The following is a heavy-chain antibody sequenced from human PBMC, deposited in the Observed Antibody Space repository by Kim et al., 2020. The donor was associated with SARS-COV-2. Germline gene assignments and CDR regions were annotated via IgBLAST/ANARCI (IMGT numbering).Heavy chain of an antibody. CDR3: ARQMGVTMIVVVISTHFDY. J-gene: IGHJ4*02. Sequence: KSRVTISLDTSKNQFSLKLSYVTAADTAVYYCARQMGVTMIVVVISTHFDYWGQGTLVTVSS. V-gene: IGHV4-39*01. D-gene: IGHD3-22*01.